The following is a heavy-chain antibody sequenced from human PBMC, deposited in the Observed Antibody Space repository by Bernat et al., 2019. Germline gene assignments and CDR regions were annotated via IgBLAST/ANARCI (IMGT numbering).Heavy chain of an antibody. Sequence: QVQLVESGGGVVQSGGSLRLSCAASGFTFRSHGMHWVRQAQGKGLEWVAVIWYDGSNKYYAASAKGRLTITRDNSKNTLDLQLNNLRDEDTAVYYGARDIAARYVDYWGQGTLVTVSS. V-gene: IGHV3-33*01. CDR3: ARDIAARYVDY. CDR2: IWYDGSNK. J-gene: IGHJ4*02. D-gene: IGHD6-6*01. CDR1: GFTFRSHG.